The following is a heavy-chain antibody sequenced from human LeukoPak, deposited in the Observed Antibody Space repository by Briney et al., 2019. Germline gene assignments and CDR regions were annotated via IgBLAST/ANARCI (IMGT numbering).Heavy chain of an antibody. D-gene: IGHD2-21*01. CDR1: GFTFSGYW. Sequence: PGGSLRLSCAASGFTFSGYWMTWVRQAPGKGLEYVVNIKEDGSEKYYVDSVKGRFTTSRDNTKNSLYLQMSSLRGDDTAVYYCVRDCGFHTFDYWGQGTLVTVSS. CDR3: VRDCGFHTFDY. CDR2: IKEDGSEK. J-gene: IGHJ4*02. V-gene: IGHV3-7*05.